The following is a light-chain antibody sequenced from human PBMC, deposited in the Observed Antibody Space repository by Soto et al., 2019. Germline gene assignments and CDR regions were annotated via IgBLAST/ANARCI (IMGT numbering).Light chain of an antibody. J-gene: IGKJ4*01. CDR2: GAS. V-gene: IGKV3-20*01. Sequence: ATLSCRASQTVSSNFLAWYQEKPGQGPRLLIYGASTRATGIPDRFSGSGSGTDFTLTISRLDPEDFAVYYCRQYGRSLEFAVGGGTKVDIK. CDR3: RQYGRSLEFA. CDR1: QTVSSNF.